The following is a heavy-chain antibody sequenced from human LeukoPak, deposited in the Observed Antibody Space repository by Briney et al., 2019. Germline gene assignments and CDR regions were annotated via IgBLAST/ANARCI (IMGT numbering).Heavy chain of an antibody. V-gene: IGHV3-23*01. Sequence: GGSLRLSCAASGFTFSSHGMSWVRQAPGKGLEWVSAISGSGGSTYYADSVKGRFTISRDNSKNTLYLQMNSLRVEDTVVYYCAKDRGFCSGATSCNSFDYWGQGTLVTVSS. J-gene: IGHJ4*02. CDR2: ISGSGGST. CDR3: AKDRGFCSGATSCNSFDY. CDR1: GFTFSSHG. D-gene: IGHD2-15*01.